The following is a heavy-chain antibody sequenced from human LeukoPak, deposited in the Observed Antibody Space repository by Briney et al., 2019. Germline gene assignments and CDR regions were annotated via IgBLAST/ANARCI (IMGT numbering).Heavy chain of an antibody. V-gene: IGHV3-53*01. Sequence: PGGSLRLSCAASGFTVSSNYMSWVRQAPGKGLEWVSVIYSGGRTYYADSVKGRFAISRDNSKNTLYLQMNSLKTEDTAVYYCSTEGVLRTGGQGTLVIVS. J-gene: IGHJ4*02. CDR1: GFTVSSNY. CDR2: IYSGGRT. CDR3: STEGVLRT. D-gene: IGHD3-16*01.